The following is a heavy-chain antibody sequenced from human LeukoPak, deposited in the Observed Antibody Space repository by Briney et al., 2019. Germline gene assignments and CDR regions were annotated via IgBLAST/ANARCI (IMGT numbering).Heavy chain of an antibody. CDR2: IKPDGSEK. Sequence: GGSLRPSCAASGFTFSSYWMNWVRQAPGKGLEWVANIKPDGSEKSYVDSVRGRFTTSRDNTKNSLYLQMNSLRAEDTAVYYCARGTTYYPGVDYWGQGTLVIVST. D-gene: IGHD3-16*01. CDR1: GFTFSSYW. J-gene: IGHJ4*02. V-gene: IGHV3-7*01. CDR3: ARGTTYYPGVDY.